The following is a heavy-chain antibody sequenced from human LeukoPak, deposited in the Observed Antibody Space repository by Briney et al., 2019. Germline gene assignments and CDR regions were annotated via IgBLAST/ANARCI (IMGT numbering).Heavy chain of an antibody. J-gene: IGHJ4*02. V-gene: IGHV4-61*01. CDR2: IYYHGST. D-gene: IGHD6-13*01. CDR1: GDPISGYSNYK. CDR3: VREYSGFDY. Sequence: LQTLSLTCMVSGDPISGYSNYKWTWIRQPPGKGLECIGYIYYHGSTNYNPSLKSRVPFSADTSKNQFSLKLTSVTAADTAVYYCVREYSGFDYWGQGTLVTVSS.